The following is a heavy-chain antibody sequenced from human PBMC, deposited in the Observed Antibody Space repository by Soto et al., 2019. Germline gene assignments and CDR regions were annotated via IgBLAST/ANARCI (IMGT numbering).Heavy chain of an antibody. CDR1: GGSISSGGYY. CDR3: ARERIAARPGALKSGGFDY. CDR2: IYYSGST. J-gene: IGHJ4*02. V-gene: IGHV4-31*03. Sequence: PSETLSLTCTVSGGSISSGGYYWSWIRQHPGKGLEWIGYIYYSGSTYYNPSLKSRVTISVDTSKNQFSLKLSSVTAADTAVYYCARERIAARPGALKSGGFDYWGQGTLVTVSS. D-gene: IGHD6-6*01.